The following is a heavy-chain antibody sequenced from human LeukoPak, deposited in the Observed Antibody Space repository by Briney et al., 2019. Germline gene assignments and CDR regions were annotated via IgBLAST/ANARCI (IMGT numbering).Heavy chain of an antibody. CDR1: GGSISSGGYY. Sequence: SETLSLTCTVSGGSISSGGYYWSWIRQHPGKGLEWIGYIYYSGSTYYNPSLKCRVTISVDTSKNQFSLKLSSVTAADTAVYYCARAIHRAYCGGDCSPGHWFDPWGQGTLVTVSS. D-gene: IGHD2-21*02. J-gene: IGHJ5*02. V-gene: IGHV4-31*03. CDR2: IYYSGST. CDR3: ARAIHRAYCGGDCSPGHWFDP.